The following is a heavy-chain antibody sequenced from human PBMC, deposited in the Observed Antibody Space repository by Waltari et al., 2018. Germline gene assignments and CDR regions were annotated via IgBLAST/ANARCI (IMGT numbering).Heavy chain of an antibody. CDR1: GGSFSGYY. Sequence: QVQLQQWGAGLLKPSETLSLTCPVYGGSFSGYYWSWIRQPPGKGLEWIGEINHSGSTNYNPSLKSRVTISVDTSKNQFSLKLSSVTAADTAVYYCARDRGYSSSWYVPDWFDPWGQGTLVTVSS. V-gene: IGHV4-34*01. J-gene: IGHJ5*02. CDR2: INHSGST. D-gene: IGHD6-13*01. CDR3: ARDRGYSSSWYVPDWFDP.